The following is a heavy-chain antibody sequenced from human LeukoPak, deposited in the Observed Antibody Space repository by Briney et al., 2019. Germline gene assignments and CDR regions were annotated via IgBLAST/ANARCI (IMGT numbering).Heavy chain of an antibody. Sequence: SETLSLTCAVYGGSFSGYYWSWIRQPPGKGLEWIGEINHSGSTNYNPSLKRRVTISVDTYKNQFPLKPSSVTAADTAVYYSARGRRYYYDSSGYFFWGQGTLVTVSS. CDR3: ARGRRYYYDSSGYFF. D-gene: IGHD3-22*01. J-gene: IGHJ4*02. CDR2: INHSGST. CDR1: GGSFSGYY. V-gene: IGHV4-34*01.